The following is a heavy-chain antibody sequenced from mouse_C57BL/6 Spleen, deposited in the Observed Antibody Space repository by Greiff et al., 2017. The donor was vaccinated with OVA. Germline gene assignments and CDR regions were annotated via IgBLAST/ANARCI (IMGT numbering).Heavy chain of an antibody. CDR3: ARKVVYYDYIYAMDY. CDR2: ISSGSSTI. V-gene: IGHV5-17*01. J-gene: IGHJ4*01. CDR1: GFTFSDYG. D-gene: IGHD2-4*01. Sequence: EVKLMESGGGLVKPGGSLKLSCAASGFTFSDYGMHWVRQAPEKGLEWVAYISSGSSTIYYADTVKSRFTISRDNAKNTLFLQMTSLRSEDTAMYYCARKVVYYDYIYAMDYWGQGTSVTVSS.